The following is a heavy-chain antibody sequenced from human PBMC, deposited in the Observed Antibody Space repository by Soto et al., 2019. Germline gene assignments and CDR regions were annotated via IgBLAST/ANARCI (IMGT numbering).Heavy chain of an antibody. Sequence: EVPLVESGGGLVQPGGSLRLSCAASGFTVSSNYMSWVRQAPGKGLEWVSVIYSGGSTYYADSVKGRFTISRDNSKNTLYLQMNSLRAEDTAVYYCARLAIVVVKPHSYYFDYWGQGTLVTVSS. CDR1: GFTVSSNY. CDR2: IYSGGST. CDR3: ARLAIVVVKPHSYYFDY. V-gene: IGHV3-66*04. J-gene: IGHJ4*02. D-gene: IGHD3-22*01.